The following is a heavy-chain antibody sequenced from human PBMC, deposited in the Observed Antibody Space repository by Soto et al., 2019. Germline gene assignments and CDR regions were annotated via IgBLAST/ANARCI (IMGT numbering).Heavy chain of an antibody. J-gene: IGHJ4*02. V-gene: IGHV3-21*01. CDR3: AREGGTGAAAEIDY. CDR1: GFTFSSYS. Sequence: EVQLVESGGGLVKPGGSMRLSCAASGFTFSSYSMNWVRQAPGTGLEWVSSISSSSSYIYYGDSVKGRCTISRDNAKNLLYLQMNSLRAEDTAVYYCAREGGTGAAAEIDYWGQGTLVTVSS. CDR2: ISSSSSYI. D-gene: IGHD6-13*01.